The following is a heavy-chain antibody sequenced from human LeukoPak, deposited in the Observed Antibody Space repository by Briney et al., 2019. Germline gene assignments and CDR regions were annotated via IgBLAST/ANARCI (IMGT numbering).Heavy chain of an antibody. Sequence: ASEKVSCKASGYTFTGYYMHWVRQAPGQGLEWMGWINPNSGGTNYAQKFQGRVTMTRDTSISTAYMELSRLRSDDTAVYYCARGSNVYCSSTSCYGENWFDPWGQGTLVTVSS. CDR1: GYTFTGYY. CDR2: INPNSGGT. CDR3: ARGSNVYCSSTSCYGENWFDP. V-gene: IGHV1-2*02. J-gene: IGHJ5*02. D-gene: IGHD2-2*01.